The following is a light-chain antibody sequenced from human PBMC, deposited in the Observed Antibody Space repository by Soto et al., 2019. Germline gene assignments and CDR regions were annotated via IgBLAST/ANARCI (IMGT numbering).Light chain of an antibody. Sequence: QSVLTQPASVSGSPGQSITISCTGTSSDVGGYKYVSWYQQHPGKAPKLMIYEVTNRPSGVSNRFSGSKSGNTASLTISGLQAEDEADYYCSSYTRSTKVFGGGTKLTV. CDR3: SSYTRSTKV. CDR2: EVT. V-gene: IGLV2-14*01. CDR1: SSDVGGYKY. J-gene: IGLJ2*01.